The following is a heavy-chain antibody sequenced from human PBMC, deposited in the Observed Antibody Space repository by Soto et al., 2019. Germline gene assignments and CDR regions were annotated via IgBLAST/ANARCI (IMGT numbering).Heavy chain of an antibody. CDR3: ARERGYRGGSCYPPWRCYYYGMDV. D-gene: IGHD2-15*01. Sequence: QVQLVESGGGVVQPGRSLRLSCAASGFTFSSYGMHWVRQAPGKGLEWVAVIWYDGSNKYYADSVKGRFTISRDNSKNTRYLQMNSLRAEDTAVYYCARERGYRGGSCYPPWRCYYYGMDVWGQGTTVTVSS. J-gene: IGHJ6*02. CDR2: IWYDGSNK. CDR1: GFTFSSYG. V-gene: IGHV3-33*01.